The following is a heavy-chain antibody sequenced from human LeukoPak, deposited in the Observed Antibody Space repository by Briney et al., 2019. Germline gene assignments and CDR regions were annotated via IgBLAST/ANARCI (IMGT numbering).Heavy chain of an antibody. J-gene: IGHJ4*02. V-gene: IGHV4-59*08. CDR3: ARGRGLGVIAPYSDS. D-gene: IGHD3-16*02. CDR2: ISYRGST. Sequence: SETLSLTCTVSGGSTSSDHWSWIRQPPEKGLEWIGCISYRGSTNYNPSLKSRVTISIDTSKKHFSLKLTSVTAADTGVYYCARGRGLGVIAPYSDSWGQGTLVTVSS. CDR1: GGSTSSDH.